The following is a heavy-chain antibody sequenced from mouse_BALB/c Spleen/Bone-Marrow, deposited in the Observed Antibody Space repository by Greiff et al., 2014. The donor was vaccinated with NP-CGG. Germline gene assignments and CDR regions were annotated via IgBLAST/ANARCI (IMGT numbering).Heavy chain of an antibody. CDR1: GYTFSNYW. CDR2: ILPGSGTA. Sequence: ESGAELVKPGASVKISCKATGYTFSNYWIDWVKQRPGHGLEWIGEILPGSGTANYNEKFKGKATFTADTSSNTAYMQLSSLTSEDSALYYCARASVVPYYFDFWGQGTTLTVSS. CDR3: ARASVVPYYFDF. V-gene: IGHV1-9*01. J-gene: IGHJ2*01. D-gene: IGHD1-1*01.